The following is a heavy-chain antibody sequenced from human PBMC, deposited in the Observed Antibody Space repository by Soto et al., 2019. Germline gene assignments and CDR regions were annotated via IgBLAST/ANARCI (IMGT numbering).Heavy chain of an antibody. CDR2: INPNSGGT. V-gene: IGHV1-2*04. J-gene: IGHJ6*02. D-gene: IGHD3-22*01. CDR1: GYTFTGYY. Sequence: ASVKVSCKASGYTFTGYYMHWVRQAPGQGLEWMGWINPNSGGTNYAQKFQGWVTMTRDTSISTAYMELNSLRPDDTALYYCAASRGFDSSGYSGYYYGMDVWGQGTTVTVSS. CDR3: AASRGFDSSGYSGYYYGMDV.